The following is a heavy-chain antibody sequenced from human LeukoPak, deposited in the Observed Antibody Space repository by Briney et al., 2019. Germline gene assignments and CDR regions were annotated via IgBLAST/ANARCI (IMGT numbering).Heavy chain of an antibody. CDR3: ARNRGPSY. J-gene: IGHJ4*02. V-gene: IGHV3-7*01. CDR1: GFTFSSYL. Sequence: PGGSLRLSCAASGFTFSSYLMTWVRQAQGKGLEWVANIKPDGSEKFYADSVEGRFTISRDNAKNSVYLQMDSLRAEGTAVYYCARNRGPSYWGQGTLVTVSS. CDR2: IKPDGSEK.